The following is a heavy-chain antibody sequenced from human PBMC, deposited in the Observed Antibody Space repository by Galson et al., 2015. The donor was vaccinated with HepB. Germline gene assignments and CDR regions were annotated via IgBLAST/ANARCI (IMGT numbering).Heavy chain of an antibody. CDR3: AREFAYNNGRTWGPLDH. D-gene: IGHD7-27*01. CDR2: FFTDGRV. J-gene: IGHJ4*02. Sequence: SLRLSCAGSGFIVSSNSMAWVRQAPGQGLEWVSSFFTDGRVYYVDSVEGRFTISKDSSKNTLYLQMNNLRVEDTAVYYCAREFAYNNGRTWGPLDHWGQGTLVTVSS. CDR1: GFIVSSNS. V-gene: IGHV3-66*01.